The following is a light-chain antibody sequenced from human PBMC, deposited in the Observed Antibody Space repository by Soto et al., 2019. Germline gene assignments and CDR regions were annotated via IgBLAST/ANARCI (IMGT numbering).Light chain of an antibody. V-gene: IGLV7-46*01. CDR1: TGAVTSGHY. Sequence: QAVVTQEPSLTVSPGGTVTLTCGSSTGAVTSGHYPYWFQQKPGQAPRPLISDTTNKHSWTPARFSGSLLGGKAALTLSGAQPEDEAEYYCLLSYSGARVFGTGTKLTVL. J-gene: IGLJ1*01. CDR2: DTT. CDR3: LLSYSGARV.